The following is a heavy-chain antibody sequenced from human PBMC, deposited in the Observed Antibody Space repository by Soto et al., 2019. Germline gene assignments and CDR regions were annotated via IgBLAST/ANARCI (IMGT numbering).Heavy chain of an antibody. CDR3: AKSIVVVPAATVGNYYYYGMDV. Sequence: PGGSLRLSCAASGFTFSSYGMHWVRQAPGKGLEWVAVISYDGSNKYYADSVKGRFTISRDNSKNTLYLQMNSLRAEDTAVYYCAKSIVVVPAATVGNYYYYGMDVWGQGTTVTV. CDR1: GFTFSSYG. D-gene: IGHD2-2*01. V-gene: IGHV3-30*18. J-gene: IGHJ6*02. CDR2: ISYDGSNK.